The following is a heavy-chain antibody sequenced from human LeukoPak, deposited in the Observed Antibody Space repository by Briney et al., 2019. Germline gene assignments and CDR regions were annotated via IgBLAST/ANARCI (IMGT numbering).Heavy chain of an antibody. CDR3: VYGDYGVWFDP. J-gene: IGHJ5*02. CDR1: GGSFSGYY. Sequence: PSETLSLPCAVYGGSFSGYYWSWIRQPPGKGLEWIGEINHSGSTNYNPSLKSRVTISVDTSKNQFSLKLTSVTAADTAVYYCVYGDYGVWFDPWGQGTLVTVSS. CDR2: INHSGST. D-gene: IGHD4-17*01. V-gene: IGHV4-34*01.